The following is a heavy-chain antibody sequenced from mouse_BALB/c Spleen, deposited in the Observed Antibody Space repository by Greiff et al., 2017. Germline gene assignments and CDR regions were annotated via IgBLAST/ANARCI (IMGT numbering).Heavy chain of an antibody. CDR2: INPSTGYT. V-gene: IGHV1-7*01. D-gene: IGHD2-13*01. CDR1: GYTFTSYW. J-gene: IGHJ4*01. Sequence: QVQLKESGAELAKPGASVKMSCKASGYTFTSYWMHWVKQRPGQGLEWIGYINPSTGYTEYNQKFKDKATLTADKSSSTAYMQLSSLTSEDSAVYYCARAVGDYNYAMDYWGQGTSVTVSS. CDR3: ARAVGDYNYAMDY.